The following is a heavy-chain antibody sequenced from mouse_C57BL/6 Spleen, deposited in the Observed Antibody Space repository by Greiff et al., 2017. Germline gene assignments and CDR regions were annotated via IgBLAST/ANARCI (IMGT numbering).Heavy chain of an antibody. J-gene: IGHJ2*01. D-gene: IGHD1-1*01. CDR1: GYTFTSYW. V-gene: IGHV1-53*01. CDR3: ATCGSSSWYFDY. CDR2: INPSNGGT. Sequence: QVQLQQSGTELVKPGASVKLSCKASGYTFTSYWMHWVKQRPGQGLEWIGNINPSNGGTNYNEKFKSKATLTVDKSSSTAYMQLSSLTSEDSAVYYCATCGSSSWYFDYWGQGTTLTVSS.